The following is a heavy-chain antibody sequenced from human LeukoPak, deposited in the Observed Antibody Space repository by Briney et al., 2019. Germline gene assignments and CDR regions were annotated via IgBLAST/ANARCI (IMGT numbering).Heavy chain of an antibody. CDR2: IYTSGST. D-gene: IGHD3-9*01. Sequence: KPSETLSLTCSVSGGSISSYYWSWIRQPAGKGLEWIGRIYTSGSTNYNPSLKSRVTMSVDTSKNQFSLKLSSVTAADTAVYYCARDNSDILTGYYRAFDYWGQGTLVTVSS. V-gene: IGHV4-4*07. CDR1: GGSISSYY. CDR3: ARDNSDILTGYYRAFDY. J-gene: IGHJ4*02.